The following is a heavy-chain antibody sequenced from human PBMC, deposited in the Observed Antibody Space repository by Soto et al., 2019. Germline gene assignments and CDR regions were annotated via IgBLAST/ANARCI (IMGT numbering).Heavy chain of an antibody. V-gene: IGHV3-72*01. J-gene: IGHJ4*02. CDR2: ARNRVNGYTT. CDR1: GLNFTDHY. Sequence: EVQLVESGGGLVQPGGSLRLSCVTSGLNFTDHYMDWVRQAPGKGLEWVGRARNRVNGYTTSYAASVKGRFTVSRDDSQTSLYLQMNSLKTEDTAVYYCARDTGDYWGQGTLVTVSS. CDR3: ARDTGDY.